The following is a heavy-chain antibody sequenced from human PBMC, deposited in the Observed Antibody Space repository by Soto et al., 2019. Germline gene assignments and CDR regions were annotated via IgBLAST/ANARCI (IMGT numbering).Heavy chain of an antibody. D-gene: IGHD1-7*01. J-gene: IGHJ6*02. CDR1: GGSVSSGSYY. Sequence: SETLSLTCTVSGGSVSSGSYYWSWIRQPPGKGLEWIGYIYYSGSTNYNPSLKSRVTISVDTSKNQFSLKLSSVTAADTAVYYCARLELELTYGMDVWGQGTTVTVSS. V-gene: IGHV4-61*01. CDR2: IYYSGST. CDR3: ARLELELTYGMDV.